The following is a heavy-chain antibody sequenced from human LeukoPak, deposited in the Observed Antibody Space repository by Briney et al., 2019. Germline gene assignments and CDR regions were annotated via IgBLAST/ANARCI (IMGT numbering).Heavy chain of an antibody. J-gene: IGHJ4*02. Sequence: LSLTCTVSGGSISSSSYYWSWIRQAPGKGLEWVSYISGSYSTIYYADSVKGRFTISRDNAKNSLYLQMTSLRAEDTAVYYCARYSNYDNLYYFDYWGQGTLSPSPQ. D-gene: IGHD4-11*01. CDR1: GGSISSSSYY. CDR2: ISGSYSTI. V-gene: IGHV3-11*01. CDR3: ARYSNYDNLYYFDY.